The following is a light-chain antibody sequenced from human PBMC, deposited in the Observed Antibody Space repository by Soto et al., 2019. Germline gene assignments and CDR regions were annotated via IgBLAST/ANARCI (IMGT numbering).Light chain of an antibody. Sequence: QSALTQPRSVSGSPGQSVTISCTGTSSDVGGYDFVSWYQQHPGKAPKLMIYDVNKWPSGVPDRFSGSKSGNTASLTISGLQAEDEADYYCCPNVVGTYTWVFGGGTKLTVL. V-gene: IGLV2-11*01. CDR1: SSDVGGYDF. CDR3: CPNVVGTYTWV. J-gene: IGLJ3*02. CDR2: DVN.